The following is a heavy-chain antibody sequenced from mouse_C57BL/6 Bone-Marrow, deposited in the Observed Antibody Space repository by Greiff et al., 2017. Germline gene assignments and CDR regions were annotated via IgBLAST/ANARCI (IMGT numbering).Heavy chain of an antibody. CDR2: ISSGSSTI. D-gene: IGHD6-1*01. V-gene: IGHV5-17*01. J-gene: IGHJ4*01. CDR1: GFTFSDYG. Sequence: EVQLVESGGGLVKPGGSLKLSCAASGFTFSDYGMHWVRQAPEKGLEWVAYISSGSSTIYYADTVKGRFTISRDNAKNTLFLQMTSLRSEDTAMYYWASPAPLRRRNAMDYWGQGTSVTVSS. CDR3: ASPAPLRRRNAMDY.